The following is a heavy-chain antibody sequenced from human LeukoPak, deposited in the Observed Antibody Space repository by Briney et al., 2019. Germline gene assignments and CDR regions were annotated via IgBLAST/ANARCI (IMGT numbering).Heavy chain of an antibody. CDR3: GSTYYYDSSGRNWFDP. V-gene: IGHV1-2*06. D-gene: IGHD3-22*01. CDR2: INPNGGGT. CDR1: GYTFTGYY. J-gene: IGHJ5*02. Sequence: ASVKVSCKASGYTFTGYYMHWVRQAPGQGLEWMGRINPNGGGTNYAQKFQGRVTMTRDTSISTAYMELSRLRSDDTAVYYCGSTYYYDSSGRNWFDPWGQGTLVTVSS.